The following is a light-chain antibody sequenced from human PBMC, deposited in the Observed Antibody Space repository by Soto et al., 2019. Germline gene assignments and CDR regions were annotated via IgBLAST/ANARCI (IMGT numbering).Light chain of an antibody. J-gene: IGKJ1*01. V-gene: IGKV3-11*01. CDR3: QQYNSYST. CDR2: GAS. CDR1: QSVSSY. Sequence: EIVLTQSPATLSLSPGKRATLSCRASQSVSSYLAWYQQKPGQAPRLVISGASSRATAIPDRFSGSGSGTEFTLTISSLQPDDFATYYCQQYNSYSTFGQGTKVDIK.